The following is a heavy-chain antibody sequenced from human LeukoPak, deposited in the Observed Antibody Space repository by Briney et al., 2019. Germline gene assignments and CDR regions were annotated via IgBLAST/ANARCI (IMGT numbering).Heavy chain of an antibody. J-gene: IGHJ6*02. D-gene: IGHD3-10*01. CDR2: ISSSGSTI. CDR1: GFTFSSYW. Sequence: GGSLRLSCVASGFTFSSYWMTWVRQAPGKGLEWVSYISSSGSTIYYADSVKGRFTISRDNAKNSLYLQMNSLRAEGTAVYYCARVPITMVRGGYYYYGMDVWGQGTTVTVSS. CDR3: ARVPITMVRGGYYYYGMDV. V-gene: IGHV3-48*04.